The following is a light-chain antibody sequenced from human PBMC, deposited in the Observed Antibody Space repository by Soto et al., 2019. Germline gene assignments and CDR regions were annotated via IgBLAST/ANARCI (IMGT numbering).Light chain of an antibody. J-gene: IGKJ2*01. CDR2: VAS. V-gene: IGKV1-39*01. CDR3: QQSYNTPYT. Sequence: DIQMTQSPSSLSASVGDRVTITCRASQNIIIYLNWYQQKPGEAPKLLIYVASNLKSGVPSRFTGSGSGTDFTLAISNLQPEDFATYYCQQSYNTPYTFGQGTKLEIK. CDR1: QNIIIY.